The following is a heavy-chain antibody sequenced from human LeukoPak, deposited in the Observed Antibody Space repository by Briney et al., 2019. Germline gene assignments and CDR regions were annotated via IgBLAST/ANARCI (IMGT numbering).Heavy chain of an antibody. J-gene: IGHJ4*02. D-gene: IGHD1-26*01. V-gene: IGHV4-59*02. Sequence: SETLSLTCTVSGGSVSYYYWSWIRQPPGKGLEWIGYIYYSGNTNYNPSLKSRVTISVDTSKNQFSLKLSPVTAADTAVYYCVRDLGGVGATKFFFDYWGQGTLVTVSS. CDR1: GGSVSYYY. CDR3: VRDLGGVGATKFFFDY. CDR2: IYYSGNT.